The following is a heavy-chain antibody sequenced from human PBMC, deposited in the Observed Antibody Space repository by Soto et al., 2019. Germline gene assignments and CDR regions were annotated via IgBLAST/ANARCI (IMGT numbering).Heavy chain of an antibody. V-gene: IGHV3-53*04. CDR2: IYSGGST. D-gene: IGHD2-15*01. CDR1: GFTVSSNY. CDR3: ARDGGYCSGGSCYILGAFDI. Sequence: GGSLRLSCAASGFTVSSNYMSWVRQAPGKGLEWVSVIYSGGSTYYADSVKGRFTISRHNSKNTLYLQMNSLRAEDTAVYYCARDGGYCSGGSCYILGAFDIWGQGTMVTVSS. J-gene: IGHJ3*02.